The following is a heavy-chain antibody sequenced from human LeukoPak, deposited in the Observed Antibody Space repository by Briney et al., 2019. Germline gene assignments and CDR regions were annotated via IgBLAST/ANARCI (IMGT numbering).Heavy chain of an antibody. CDR1: GFTFVTYS. D-gene: IGHD2-2*01. CDR3: AREFGIPAPFDY. CDR2: ISSGSNTI. V-gene: IGHV3-48*01. Sequence: AGGSLRLSCAASGFTFVTYSMNWVRQAPGKGLEWVSYISSGSNTIYYADSVKGRFTISRDNAKNSLYLQMNSLRAEDTAVYYCAREFGIPAPFDYWGQGTLVTVSS. J-gene: IGHJ4*02.